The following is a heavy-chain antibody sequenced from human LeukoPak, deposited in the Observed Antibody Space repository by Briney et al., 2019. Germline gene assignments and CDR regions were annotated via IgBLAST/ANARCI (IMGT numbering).Heavy chain of an antibody. J-gene: IGHJ6*02. D-gene: IGHD6-25*01. CDR3: ARSSRGHFHYYYYGMDV. Sequence: PIFGTANYAQKFQDRVTITADESTSTAYMELSSLRSEDTAVYYCARSSRGHFHYYYYGMDVWGQGTTVTVSS. CDR2: PIFGTA. V-gene: IGHV1-69*01.